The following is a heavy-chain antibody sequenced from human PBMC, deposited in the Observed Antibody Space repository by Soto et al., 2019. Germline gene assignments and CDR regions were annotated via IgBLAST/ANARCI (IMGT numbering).Heavy chain of an antibody. D-gene: IGHD6-19*01. J-gene: IGHJ6*02. V-gene: IGHV1-69*13. CDR2: IIPIFGTA. CDR1: GGTFSSYA. Sequence: GASVKVSCKASGGTFSSYAISWVRQAPGQGLEWMGGIIPIFGTANYAQKFQGRVTITADESTSTAYMELSSLRSEDTAVYYCARETLAYSSGWSRTYYYYYGMDVWGQGTTVTVSS. CDR3: ARETLAYSSGWSRTYYYYYGMDV.